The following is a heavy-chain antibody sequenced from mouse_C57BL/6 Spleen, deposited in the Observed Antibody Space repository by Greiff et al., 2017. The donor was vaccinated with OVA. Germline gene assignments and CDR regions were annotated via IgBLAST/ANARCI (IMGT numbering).Heavy chain of an antibody. Sequence: VQLQQSGAELVRPGTSVKVSCKASGYAFTNYLIEWVKQRPGQGLEWIGVINPGSGGTNYNEKFKGKATLTADNSSSTAYMQLSSRTSEDSAVYFCARKTTDWYFDVWGTGTTVTVSS. D-gene: IGHD2-13*01. J-gene: IGHJ1*03. CDR3: ARKTTDWYFDV. V-gene: IGHV1-54*01. CDR1: GYAFTNYL. CDR2: INPGSGGT.